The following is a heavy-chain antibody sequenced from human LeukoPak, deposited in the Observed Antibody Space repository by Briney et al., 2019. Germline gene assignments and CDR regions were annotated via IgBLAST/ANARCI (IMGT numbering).Heavy chain of an antibody. CDR1: GFTFSRFS. Sequence: GGSLRLSCAASGFTFSRFSMNWVRQAPGKGLEWVSSISSTGDYIFYADSVKGRFTISRDNAKNSLCLQMNSLRAEDTALYYCAREKGAVDYFDYWGQGTLVTVSS. CDR3: AREKGAVDYFDY. D-gene: IGHD4-23*01. J-gene: IGHJ4*02. V-gene: IGHV3-21*01. CDR2: ISSTGDYI.